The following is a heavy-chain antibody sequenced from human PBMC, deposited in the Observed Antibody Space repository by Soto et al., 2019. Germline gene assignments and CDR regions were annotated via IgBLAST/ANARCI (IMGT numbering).Heavy chain of an antibody. D-gene: IGHD3-16*01. CDR3: ARGYYDYVWGSFQAGDY. CDR2: IIPIFGTA. CDR1: GGTFSSYA. V-gene: IGHV1-69*13. Sequence: SVKVSCKASGGTFSSYAISWVRQAPGQGLEWMGGIIPIFGTANYAQKFQGRVTITADESTSTAYMELSSLRSEDTAVYYCARGYYDYVWGSFQAGDYWGQGTLVIVSS. J-gene: IGHJ4*02.